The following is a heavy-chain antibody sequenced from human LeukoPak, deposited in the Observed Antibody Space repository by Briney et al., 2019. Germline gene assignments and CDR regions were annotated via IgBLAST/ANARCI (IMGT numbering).Heavy chain of an antibody. CDR3: TRDLGGPAIDH. CDR2: IYHSGST. D-gene: IGHD3-16*01. Sequence: SETLSLTCAVSGYSISSAYYWLWIRQSPGQGLEWIGSIYHSGSTYYNPSLKSRVVISLDTSKNQFSLKMTSVTAADTAQYYCTRDLGGPAIDHWGQGILVTVSS. CDR1: GYSISSAYY. J-gene: IGHJ4*02. V-gene: IGHV4-38-2*02.